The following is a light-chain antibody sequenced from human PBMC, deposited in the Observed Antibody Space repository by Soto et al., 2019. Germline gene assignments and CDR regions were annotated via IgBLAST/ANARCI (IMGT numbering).Light chain of an antibody. CDR2: GAS. V-gene: IGKV3-15*01. J-gene: IGKJ5*01. Sequence: GERATPSCRASQSVRSNLAWYQQKPGQAPRLLIYGASTRATGIPARFSGSGSGTEFTLTVSSLQSEDFAVYYCQQYNNWPPITFGQGTRLEIK. CDR1: QSVRSN. CDR3: QQYNNWPPIT.